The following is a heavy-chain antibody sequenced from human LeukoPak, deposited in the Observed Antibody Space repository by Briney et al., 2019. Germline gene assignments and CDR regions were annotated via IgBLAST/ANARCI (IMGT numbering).Heavy chain of an antibody. D-gene: IGHD3-22*01. CDR1: GGSISSYY. J-gene: IGHJ4*02. Sequence: SETLSLTCTVSGGSISSYYWSWIRQPARWGLDWIGRIYTSGSTNYNPSLKSRVTMSVDTSKSQFSLKLSSVTAADTAVYYCARRDYDSSGYPYFDYWGQGTLVTVSS. CDR3: ARRDYDSSGYPYFDY. V-gene: IGHV4-4*07. CDR2: IYTSGST.